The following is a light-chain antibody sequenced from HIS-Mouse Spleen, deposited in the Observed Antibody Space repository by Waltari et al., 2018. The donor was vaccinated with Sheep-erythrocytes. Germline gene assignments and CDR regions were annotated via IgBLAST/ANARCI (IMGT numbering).Light chain of an antibody. CDR1: KLGDKY. J-gene: IGLJ2*01. CDR2: QDS. CDR3: QPWDGSAAGNVV. V-gene: IGLV3-1*01. Sequence: SYELTQPPSVSVSPGQTASITCSGDKLGDKYACWYQQKPGQSPVLVIYQDSKRPSGILGRFPGSNSGNTATLTISGTQAMAEADDDGQPWDGSAAGNVVFGGGTKLTGL.